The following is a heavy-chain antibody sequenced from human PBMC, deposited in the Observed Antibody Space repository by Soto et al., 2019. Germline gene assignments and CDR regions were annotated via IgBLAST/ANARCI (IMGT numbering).Heavy chain of an antibody. CDR2: ISSSSSYI. Sequence: EVQLVESGGGLVKPGGSLRLSCAASGFTFSSYSMNWVRQAPGKGLEWVSSISSSSSYIYYADSVKGRFTISRDNAKNSLYLQMNSLRAEDTAVYYCARDQGSVRHDYYGSGSSDAFDIWGQGTMVTVSS. V-gene: IGHV3-21*01. CDR3: ARDQGSVRHDYYGSGSSDAFDI. D-gene: IGHD3-10*01. J-gene: IGHJ3*02. CDR1: GFTFSSYS.